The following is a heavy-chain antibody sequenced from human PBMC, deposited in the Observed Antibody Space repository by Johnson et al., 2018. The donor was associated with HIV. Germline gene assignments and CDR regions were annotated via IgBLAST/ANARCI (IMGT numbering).Heavy chain of an antibody. CDR1: GLTVRGNY. Sequence: VQLVESGGGLVQPGGSLRLSCAASGLTVRGNYMTWVRQAPGKGLEWVSGINWNGGRTGHADSVKGRFTISRDNARNSLYLQMNSLRAEDTALYYCAKAFLEDPSDAFDIWCQGTMVTVSS. CDR2: INWNGGRT. D-gene: IGHD2/OR15-2a*01. CDR3: AKAFLEDPSDAFDI. V-gene: IGHV3-20*04. J-gene: IGHJ3*02.